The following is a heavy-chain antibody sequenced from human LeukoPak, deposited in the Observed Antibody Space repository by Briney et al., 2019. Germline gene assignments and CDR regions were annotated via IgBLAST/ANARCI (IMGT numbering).Heavy chain of an antibody. CDR3: ARVRGSSSGWYDD. CDR2: IYSEGSNT. D-gene: IGHD6-19*01. CDR1: LFTLSRYC. Sequence: GRTLSLSCAVSLFTLSRYCTHGVSQAPGRGLVCVLRIYSEGSNTNYADTVKGRFTISRDKAKNTLYLQMNSLRADDTAVYYCARVRGSSSGWYDDWGQGTLVTVSS. J-gene: IGHJ5*02. V-gene: IGHV3-74*01.